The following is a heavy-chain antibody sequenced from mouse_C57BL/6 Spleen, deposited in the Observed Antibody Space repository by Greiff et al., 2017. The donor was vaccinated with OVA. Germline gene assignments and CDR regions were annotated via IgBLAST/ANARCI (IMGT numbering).Heavy chain of an antibody. CDR1: GYTFTDYE. V-gene: IGHV1-15*01. CDR2: IDPETGGT. J-gene: IGHJ2*01. Sequence: QVQLQQSGAELVRPGASVTLSCKASGYTFTDYEMHWVKQTPVHGLEWIGAIDPETGGTAYNQKFKGKAILTADKSSSTAYMELRSLTSEDSAVYYGTRRSLTGTFDYWGKGTTLTVSS. CDR3: TRRSLTGTFDY. D-gene: IGHD4-1*01.